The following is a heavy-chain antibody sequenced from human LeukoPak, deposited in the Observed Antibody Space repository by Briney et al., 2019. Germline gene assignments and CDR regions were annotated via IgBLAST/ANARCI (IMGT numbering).Heavy chain of an antibody. D-gene: IGHD4-23*01. CDR2: ISFSGGNK. V-gene: IGHV3-23*01. J-gene: IGHJ4*02. CDR1: GFTFSSYA. Sequence: GGSLRLSCAASGFTFSSYAMSWVRQAPGKGLEWVSAISFSGGNKYYADSVKGRFTISRDNSKSTLYMQMNSLRAEDTAVYYCAAAGVTVGWGQGTLVTVSS. CDR3: AAAGVTVG.